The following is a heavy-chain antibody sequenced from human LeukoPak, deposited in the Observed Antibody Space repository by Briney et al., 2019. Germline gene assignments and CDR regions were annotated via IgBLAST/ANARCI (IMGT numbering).Heavy chain of an antibody. J-gene: IGHJ4*01. D-gene: IGHD2-21*02. CDR3: TRELPREVTLDY. CDR1: GFAFSSYA. Sequence: GGSLRLSCAASGFAFSSYAMHWVRQAPGKGLEWVAVISYDGSNKYYADSVKGRFTVSRDNAKNTLYLQVNSLRAEDTAVYFCTRELPREVTLDYWGQGTLVTVSS. V-gene: IGHV3-30*04. CDR2: ISYDGSNK.